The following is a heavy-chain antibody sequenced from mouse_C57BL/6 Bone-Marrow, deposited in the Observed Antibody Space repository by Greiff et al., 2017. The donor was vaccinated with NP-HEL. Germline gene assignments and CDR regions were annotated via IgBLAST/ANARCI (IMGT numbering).Heavy chain of an antibody. J-gene: IGHJ2*01. CDR1: GFTFSSYG. V-gene: IGHV5-6*01. Sequence: EVQRVESGGDLVKPGGSLKLSCAASGFTFSSYGMSWVRQTPDKRLEWVATISSGGSYTYNPDSVKGRFTISRDNAKNTLYLQMSSLKSEDTAMYYCARHYYSNYFDYWGQGTTLTVSS. D-gene: IGHD2-5*01. CDR3: ARHYYSNYFDY. CDR2: ISSGGSYT.